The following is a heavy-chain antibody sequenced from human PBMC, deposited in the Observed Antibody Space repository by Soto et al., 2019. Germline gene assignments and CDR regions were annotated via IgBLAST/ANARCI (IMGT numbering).Heavy chain of an antibody. CDR2: INPSGGST. D-gene: IGHD6-19*01. J-gene: IGHJ1*01. V-gene: IGHV1-46*01. CDR1: GYTFTSYY. CDR3: ARVTGIAVAGSEEVFQH. Sequence: GASVKVSCKASGYTFTSYYMHWVRQAPGQGLEWMGIINPSGGSTSYAQKFQGRVTMTRDTSTSTVYMELSSLRSEDTAVYYCARVTGIAVAGSEEVFQHWGQGTLVPVSS.